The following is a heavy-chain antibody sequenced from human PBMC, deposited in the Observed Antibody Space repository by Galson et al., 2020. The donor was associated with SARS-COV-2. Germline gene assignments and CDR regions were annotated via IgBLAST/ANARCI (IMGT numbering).Heavy chain of an antibody. CDR3: ARIGRSAHYYYYYYMDV. Sequence: SETLSLTCAVYGGSFSGYYWSWIRQPQGKGREWKGEINHSESTNYNPSLKRRVTIPVDTSKNQFSLKLSSVTAADTAVYYCARIGRSAHYYYYYYMDVWGKGTTVTVSS. J-gene: IGHJ6*03. V-gene: IGHV4-34*01. CDR1: GGSFSGYY. CDR2: INHSEST. D-gene: IGHD6-25*01.